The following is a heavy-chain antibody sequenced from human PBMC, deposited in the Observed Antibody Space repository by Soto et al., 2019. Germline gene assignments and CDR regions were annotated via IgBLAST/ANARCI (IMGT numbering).Heavy chain of an antibody. V-gene: IGHV3-30*03. J-gene: IGHJ4*02. Sequence: PGGSLSLSCAASGFIFSDFGMSWVRQAPGKGQEWVAVTSFDGSHEYYAASAKGRFTISRDNSKNMLLLQMDNVRAEDTAVYYFAYSPYTARDFVVFAGHSGSFDSWGLGTLVTVSS. CDR1: GFIFSDFG. CDR2: TSFDGSHE. D-gene: IGHD2-15*01. CDR3: AYSPYTARDFVVFAGHSGSFDS.